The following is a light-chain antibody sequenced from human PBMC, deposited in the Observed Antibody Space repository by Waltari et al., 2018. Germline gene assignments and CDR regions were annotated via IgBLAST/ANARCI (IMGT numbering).Light chain of an antibody. V-gene: IGLV2-14*03. CDR1: SSDVGGYNY. CDR3: SSYTSSSTPLYV. Sequence: QSALTQPASVSGSPGQSITISCTGTSSDVGGYNYVSWYQQHPGKAPKLMIFDVSNRPSVVSNRFSGSESGNTASLTSSGLQAEDEADYYCSSYTSSSTPLYVFGTGTKVTVL. CDR2: DVS. J-gene: IGLJ1*01.